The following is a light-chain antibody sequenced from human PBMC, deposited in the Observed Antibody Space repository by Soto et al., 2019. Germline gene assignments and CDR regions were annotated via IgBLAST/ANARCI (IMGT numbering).Light chain of an antibody. CDR2: GAS. CDR3: LQDYNYPRT. J-gene: IGKJ1*01. CDR1: QGIRSD. Sequence: QMAQLTSTLYASVGDRVTITCRASQGIRSDLGWYQQKPGTVPKLLIYGASSLHTGVPSRFSGSGSGTDFTLTISSLQPEDSATYYCLQDYNYPRTFGQGTKVAIK. V-gene: IGKV1-6*01.